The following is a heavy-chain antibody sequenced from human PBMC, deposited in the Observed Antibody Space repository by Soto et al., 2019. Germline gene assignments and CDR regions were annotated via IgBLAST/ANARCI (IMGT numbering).Heavy chain of an antibody. Sequence: GGSLRLSCAASGFTFSSYSMNWVRQAPGKGLEWVSSISSSSSYIYYADSVKGRFTISRDNAKNSLYLQMNSLRAEDTAVYYCARDDRVVVPAAESGGYYYYYYMDVWGKGTTVTVSS. CDR1: GFTFSSYS. V-gene: IGHV3-21*01. J-gene: IGHJ6*03. CDR2: ISSSSSYI. D-gene: IGHD2-2*01. CDR3: ARDDRVVVPAAESGGYYYYYYMDV.